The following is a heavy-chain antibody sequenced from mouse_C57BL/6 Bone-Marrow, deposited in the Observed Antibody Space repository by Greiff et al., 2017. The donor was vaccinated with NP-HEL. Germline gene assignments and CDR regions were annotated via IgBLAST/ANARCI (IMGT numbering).Heavy chain of an antibody. D-gene: IGHD2-5*01. CDR1: GYTFTSYW. J-gene: IGHJ1*03. CDR2: IDPSDSYT. V-gene: IGHV1-69*01. CDR3: ARDSNYAYWYFDV. Sequence: VQLQQPGAELVMPGASVKLSCKASGYTFTSYWMPWVKQRPGQGLEWIGEIDPSDSYTNYNQKFKGKSTLTVDKSSSTAYMQLSSLTSEDSAVYYGARDSNYAYWYFDVWGTGTTVTVSS.